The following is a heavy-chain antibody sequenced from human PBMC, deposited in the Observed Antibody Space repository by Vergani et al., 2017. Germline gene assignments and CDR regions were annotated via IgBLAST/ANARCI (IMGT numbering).Heavy chain of an antibody. CDR2: IIPILGIA. V-gene: IGHV1-69*04. D-gene: IGHD3-3*01. CDR1: GGTFSSYA. Sequence: QVKLVQSGAEVKKPGSSVKVSCKASGGTFSSYAISWVRQAPGQGLEWMGRIIPILGIATYAQKFQGRVTITADKSTSTAYMKLSSLSTEDTAVYYCGPSALGVVRGWFDPWGRGSLVTVSS. CDR3: GPSALGVVRGWFDP. J-gene: IGHJ5*02.